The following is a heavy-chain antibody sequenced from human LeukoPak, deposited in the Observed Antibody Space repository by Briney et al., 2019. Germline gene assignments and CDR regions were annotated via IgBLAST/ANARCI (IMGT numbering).Heavy chain of an antibody. CDR2: INHSGST. CDR1: GYSISSAYF. Sequence: PSETLSLTCAVSGYSISSAYFWGWIRQPPGKGLEWIGEINHSGSTNYNPSLKSRVTISVDTSKNQFSLKLSSVTAADTAVYYCARARTLRFLEWLLNYYYMDVWGKGTTVTVSS. CDR3: ARARTLRFLEWLLNYYYMDV. J-gene: IGHJ6*03. V-gene: IGHV4-38-2*01. D-gene: IGHD3-3*01.